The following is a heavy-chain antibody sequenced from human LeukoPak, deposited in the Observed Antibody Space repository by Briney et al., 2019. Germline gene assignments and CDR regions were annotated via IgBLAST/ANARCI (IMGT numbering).Heavy chain of an antibody. CDR1: GFTFSSYG. CDR2: IWYDGSNK. Sequence: GRSLRLSCAAPGFTFSSYGMHWVRQAPGKGLEGVAVIWYDGSNKYYADSVKGRFTISRDNSKNTLYLQMNSLRAEDTAVYYCARDGLRFLEWLPTSWGQGTLVTVSS. CDR3: ARDGLRFLEWLPTS. D-gene: IGHD3-3*01. V-gene: IGHV3-33*01. J-gene: IGHJ4*02.